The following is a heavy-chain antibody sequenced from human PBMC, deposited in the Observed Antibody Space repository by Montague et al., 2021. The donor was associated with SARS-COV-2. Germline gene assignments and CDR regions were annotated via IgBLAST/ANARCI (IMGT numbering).Heavy chain of an antibody. D-gene: IGHD3-10*01. V-gene: IGHV3-64*01. CDR2: IINNGGTT. Sequence: SLRLSCAASGFTFSSSAMHWVRQAPGKGLEYVSGIINNGGTTYYANSVKGRFTISRDNSENTLYLQMGSLRGEDMAVYYCARAPMVRGVCPSQIALDIWGRGTMVTVSS. J-gene: IGHJ3*02. CDR1: GFTFSSSA. CDR3: ARAPMVRGVCPSQIALDI.